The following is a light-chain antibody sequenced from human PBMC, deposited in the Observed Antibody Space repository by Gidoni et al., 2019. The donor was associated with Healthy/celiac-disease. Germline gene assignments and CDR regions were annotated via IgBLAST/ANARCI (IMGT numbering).Light chain of an antibody. V-gene: IGKV3-15*01. Sequence: EIVMTQSPATLSVSPGERATLSCRASQSVRSNLAWYQQKPGQAPRLLIYGASTRATGIPARFSGSGSGTEFTLTISSLQSEDFAVYSCQQYNNWPWTFGQXTKVEIK. CDR2: GAS. J-gene: IGKJ1*01. CDR3: QQYNNWPWT. CDR1: QSVRSN.